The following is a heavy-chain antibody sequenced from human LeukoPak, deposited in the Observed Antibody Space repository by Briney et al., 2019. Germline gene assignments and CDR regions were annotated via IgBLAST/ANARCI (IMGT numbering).Heavy chain of an antibody. CDR2: ISAYNGNT. J-gene: IGHJ4*02. V-gene: IGHV1-18*01. D-gene: IGHD2-15*01. CDR3: AKISARYCSGGSCYFDY. Sequence: ASVKVSCKASGYTFTSSGISWVRQAPGQGLEWMGWISAYNGNTNYAQKLQGRVTMTTDTSTSSAYMELRSLRSDDTAVYYCAKISARYCSGGSCYFDYWGQGTLVTVSS. CDR1: GYTFTSSG.